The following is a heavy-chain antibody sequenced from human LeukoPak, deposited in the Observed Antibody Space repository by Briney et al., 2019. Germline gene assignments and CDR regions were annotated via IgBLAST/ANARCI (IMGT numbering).Heavy chain of an antibody. CDR1: GGTFSSYA. D-gene: IGHD2-2*01. V-gene: IGHV1-69*01. CDR2: IIPIFGTA. Sequence: ASVKVSCKASGGTFSSYAISWVRQAPGRGLEWMGGIIPIFGTANYAQKFQGRVTITADESTSTAYMELSSLRSEDTAVYYCASRAAADIVVVPAADADYWGQGTLVTVSS. CDR3: ASRAAADIVVVPAADADY. J-gene: IGHJ4*02.